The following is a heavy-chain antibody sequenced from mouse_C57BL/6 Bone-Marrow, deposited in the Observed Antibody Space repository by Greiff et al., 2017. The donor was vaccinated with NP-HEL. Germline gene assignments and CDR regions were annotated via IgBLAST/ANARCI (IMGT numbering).Heavy chain of an antibody. CDR3: ARSRNWDPYWYFDV. CDR2: IYWDDDK. Sequence: QVTLKVSGPGILQSSQTLSLTCSFSGFSLSTSGMGVSWIRQPSGKGLEWLAHIYWDDDKRYKPSLKSRPPISQDTSRNQVFLKITSVDTADTATYYCARSRNWDPYWYFDVWGTGTTVTVSA. CDR1: GFSLSTSGMG. V-gene: IGHV8-12*01. J-gene: IGHJ1*03. D-gene: IGHD4-1*02.